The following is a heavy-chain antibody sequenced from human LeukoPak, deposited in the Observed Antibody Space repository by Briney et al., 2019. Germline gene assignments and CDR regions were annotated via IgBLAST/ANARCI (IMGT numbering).Heavy chain of an antibody. Sequence: GGSLRLSCAASGFTFDDYAMHWVRQAPGKGLEWVSGISWNGGTIGYADSVKGRFTISRDNAKNSLYLQMNSLRAEDTAVYYCARGVGYGGNSWDHWFDPWGQGTLVTVSS. D-gene: IGHD4-23*01. CDR1: GFTFDDYA. V-gene: IGHV3-9*01. CDR3: ARGVGYGGNSWDHWFDP. CDR2: ISWNGGTI. J-gene: IGHJ5*02.